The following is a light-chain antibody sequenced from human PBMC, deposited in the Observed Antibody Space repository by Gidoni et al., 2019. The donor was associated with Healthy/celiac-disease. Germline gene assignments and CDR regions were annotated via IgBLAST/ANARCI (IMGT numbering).Light chain of an antibody. Sequence: EIVLTQSPATLSLSPGERATLSCRASQSVSSYLAWYQQKPGQAPRLLIYVASNRATGIPARFSGSGSGTDFTLTISSLEPEDFAVYYCQQRSNWPPSLTFGGXTKVEIK. CDR3: QQRSNWPPSLT. J-gene: IGKJ4*01. CDR2: VAS. CDR1: QSVSSY. V-gene: IGKV3-11*01.